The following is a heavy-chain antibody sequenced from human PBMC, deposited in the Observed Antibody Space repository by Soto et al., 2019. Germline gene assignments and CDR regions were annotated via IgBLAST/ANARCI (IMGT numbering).Heavy chain of an antibody. CDR1: GHTLSELS. D-gene: IGHD2-21*02. CDR3: TTVVVTATDAYAV. CDR2: FDPEDDEK. V-gene: IGHV1-24*01. J-gene: IGHJ3*01. Sequence: QVQLVQSGADVKKPGASVKVSCKVSGHTLSELSMHWVRQVPGKGLEWMGGFDPEDDEKVFAQKFQGRGTVTEDTSTDTDYMELSSLRSEDTAVYYCTTVVVTATDAYAVWGQGTIVTVSS.